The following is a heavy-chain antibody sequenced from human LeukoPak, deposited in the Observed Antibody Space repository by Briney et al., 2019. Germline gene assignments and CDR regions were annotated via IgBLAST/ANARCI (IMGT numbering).Heavy chain of an antibody. CDR1: GDSIGSDN. CDR3: ARDHYDSSGYYGRGGFYYMDV. J-gene: IGHJ6*03. V-gene: IGHV4-4*07. CDR2: IYASGST. Sequence: PSETLSPTCTVSGDSIGSDNWSLIRQPAGKRLEWIGRIYASGSTNYNPSLKSRVTISVDKSKNQFSLKLSSVTAADTAVYYCARDHYDSSGYYGRGGFYYMDVWGKGTTVTVSS. D-gene: IGHD3-22*01.